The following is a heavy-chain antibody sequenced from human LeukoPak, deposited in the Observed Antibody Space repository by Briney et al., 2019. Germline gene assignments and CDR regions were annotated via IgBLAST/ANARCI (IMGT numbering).Heavy chain of an antibody. CDR3: ARLLGGFMRAFDI. V-gene: IGHV4-39*07. J-gene: IGHJ3*02. CDR1: GGSISSSSYY. Sequence: SETLSLTCTVSGGSISSSSYYWGWIRQPPGKGLEWIGEINHSGSTNYNPSLKSRVTISVDTSKNQFSLKLSSVTAADTAVYYCARLLGGFMRAFDIWGQGTMVTVSS. CDR2: INHSGST. D-gene: IGHD2-15*01.